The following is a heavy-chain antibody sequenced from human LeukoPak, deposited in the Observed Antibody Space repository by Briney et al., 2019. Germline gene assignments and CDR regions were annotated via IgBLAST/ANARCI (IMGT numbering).Heavy chain of an antibody. V-gene: IGHV3-66*01. Sequence: QPGGSLRLSCAASGFTFRNAWMSWVRQAPGRGLEWVSVIYSGGSTYYADSVKGRFTISRDNSKNTLFLQMNSLRAGDTAVYYCARGTVTMVDYWGQGTLVTVSS. J-gene: IGHJ4*02. CDR2: IYSGGST. CDR1: GFTFRNAW. CDR3: ARGTVTMVDY. D-gene: IGHD3-10*01.